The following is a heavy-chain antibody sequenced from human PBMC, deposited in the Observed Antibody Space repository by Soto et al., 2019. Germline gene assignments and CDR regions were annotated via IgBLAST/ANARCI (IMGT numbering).Heavy chain of an antibody. Sequence: EVQLVESGGVLVQPGRSLRLSCAASGFTFDDYAMHWVRQAPGKGLEWVSGISWNSGSIGYADSVKGRFTISRDNAKNSLYLQMNSLRAEDTALYYCAKGDSSSFYYGMDVWGQGTPVTVSS. CDR3: AKGDSSSFYYGMDV. CDR1: GFTFDDYA. D-gene: IGHD6-13*01. CDR2: ISWNSGSI. V-gene: IGHV3-9*01. J-gene: IGHJ6*02.